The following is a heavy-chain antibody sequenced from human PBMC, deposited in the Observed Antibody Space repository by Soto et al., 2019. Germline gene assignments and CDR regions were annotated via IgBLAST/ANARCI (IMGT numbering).Heavy chain of an antibody. CDR3: AKVYGDYGGGFDY. V-gene: IGHV3-23*01. CDR2: ISGSGGST. D-gene: IGHD4-17*01. CDR1: GFTFSSYA. Sequence: EVQLLESGGGLGQPGGSLRLSCSASGFTFSSYAMSWVRQAPGKGLEWVSAISGSGGSTYYADSVKGLFTISRDNSKNTLYLQMNSLRAEDTAVYYCAKVYGDYGGGFDYWGQGTLVTVSS. J-gene: IGHJ4*02.